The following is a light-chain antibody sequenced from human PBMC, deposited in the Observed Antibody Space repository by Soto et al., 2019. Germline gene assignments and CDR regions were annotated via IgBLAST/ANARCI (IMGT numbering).Light chain of an antibody. Sequence: QSVLTQSSSAPASLGSSVKLTCTLSSGHSSYIIAWHQQQPGKAPRYLMNLEGSGSFNKGSGVPDRFSGSSSGADRYLTISNLQFEDEADYYCETWDINTHVVFGGGTKLTVL. CDR1: SGHSSYI. V-gene: IGLV4-60*02. CDR3: ETWDINTHVV. CDR2: LEGSGSF. J-gene: IGLJ2*01.